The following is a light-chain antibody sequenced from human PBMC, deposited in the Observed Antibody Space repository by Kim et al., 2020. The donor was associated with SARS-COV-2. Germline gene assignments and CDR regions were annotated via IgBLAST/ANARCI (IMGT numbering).Light chain of an antibody. Sequence: SSELTQDPAVSVALGQTVRITCQGDSLRSYYASWYQQKPGQAPVLVIYGKNNRPSGIPDRFSGSSSGYTASLTITGAQAEDEADYYCNSLDSSGNHLVFG. V-gene: IGLV3-19*01. CDR3: NSLDSSGNHLV. J-gene: IGLJ2*01. CDR1: SLRSYY. CDR2: GKN.